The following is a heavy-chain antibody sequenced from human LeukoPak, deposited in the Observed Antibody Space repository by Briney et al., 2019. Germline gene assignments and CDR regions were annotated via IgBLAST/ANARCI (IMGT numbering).Heavy chain of an antibody. D-gene: IGHD5-24*01. CDR3: AKDRRDGYNSLDY. J-gene: IGHJ4*02. CDR2: LTASGGST. Sequence: GGSLRLSCAASGFSFTTYAMSWVRQAPGKGLELVSALTASGGSTYYADSVKGRFTISRDNSKNTLYLQMNSLRAEDTAVYYCAKDRRDGYNSLDYWGQGTLVTVSS. V-gene: IGHV3-23*01. CDR1: GFSFTTYA.